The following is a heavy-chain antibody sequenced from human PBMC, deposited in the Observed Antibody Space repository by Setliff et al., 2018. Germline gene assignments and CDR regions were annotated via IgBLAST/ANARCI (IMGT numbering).Heavy chain of an antibody. Sequence: GGSLRLSCAASGFTFSSYAMAWVRQAPGRGLEWVSAISGSGSSTYYADSVKGRFTISRDNSKNTLYLQMNSLRAEDTAVYYCAKGLLDYDILTGYYRGSEGDYYGMDVWGQGTTVTVSS. J-gene: IGHJ6*02. CDR3: AKGLLDYDILTGYYRGSEGDYYGMDV. CDR2: ISGSGSST. D-gene: IGHD3-9*01. CDR1: GFTFSSYA. V-gene: IGHV3-23*01.